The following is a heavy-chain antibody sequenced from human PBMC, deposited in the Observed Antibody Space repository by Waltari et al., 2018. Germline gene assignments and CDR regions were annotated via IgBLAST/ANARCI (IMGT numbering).Heavy chain of an antibody. V-gene: IGHV4-34*01. Sequence: QVQLQQWGAGLLKPSETLSLTCAVYGGSFSGYYWSWIRQPPGKGLEWIGEINHSGSTNYNPSLNSRVTISVDTSKNQFSLKLSSVTAADTAVYYCASSSQYSSSWYGPFDYWGQGTLVTVSS. CDR3: ASSSQYSSSWYGPFDY. J-gene: IGHJ4*02. D-gene: IGHD6-13*01. CDR1: GGSFSGYY. CDR2: INHSGST.